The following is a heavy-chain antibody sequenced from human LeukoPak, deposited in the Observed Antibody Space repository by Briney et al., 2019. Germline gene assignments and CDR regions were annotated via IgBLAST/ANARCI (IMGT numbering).Heavy chain of an antibody. CDR2: ISGSGGST. CDR1: GFTFSSYA. J-gene: IGHJ4*02. V-gene: IGHV3-23*01. D-gene: IGHD5-24*01. CDR3: AKGGGYRPSREDY. Sequence: GGSLRLSCAASGFTFSSYAMSWVRQAPGQGLEWVSAISGSGGSTYYADSVKGRFTISRDNSKNTLYLQMNSLRAEDTAIYYCAKGGGYRPSREDYWGQGTLVTVSS.